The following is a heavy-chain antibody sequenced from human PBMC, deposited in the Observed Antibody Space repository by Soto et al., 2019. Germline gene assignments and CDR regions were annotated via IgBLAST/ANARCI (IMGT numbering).Heavy chain of an antibody. Sequence: EVQLIESGGGLVQPGGSLRLSGAASGFTFTTSWMHWVRQTPGRGLEWVSRVNTDGSDTIYADSVKGRFPISRDNSKNTLYLQMNSLTAEDTAMYYCVRDQSVPGPTTFHYWCQGALVTVSS. CDR3: VRDQSVPGPTTFHY. D-gene: IGHD6-19*01. V-gene: IGHV3-74*01. CDR1: GFTFTTSW. CDR2: VNTDGSDT. J-gene: IGHJ4*02.